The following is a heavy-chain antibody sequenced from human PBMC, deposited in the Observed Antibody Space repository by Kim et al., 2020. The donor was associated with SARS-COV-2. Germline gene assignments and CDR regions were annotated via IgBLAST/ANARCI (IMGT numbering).Heavy chain of an antibody. J-gene: IGHJ4*02. CDR1: GYSFTSYW. Sequence: GESLKISCKGSGYSFTSYWIAWVRQMPGKGLEWMGLIYPGDSVTKYSPSFQGQVTISADKSISTAYLQCSSLKASDTAMYYCARGYSAIVFDYWGQGTLVTVSS. CDR3: ARGYSAIVFDY. V-gene: IGHV5-51*01. CDR2: IYPGDSVT. D-gene: IGHD2-2*02.